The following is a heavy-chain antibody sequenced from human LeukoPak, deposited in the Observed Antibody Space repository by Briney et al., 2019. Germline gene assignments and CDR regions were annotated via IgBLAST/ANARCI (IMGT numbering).Heavy chain of an antibody. Sequence: SETLSLTCTVSGGSISSTSYYWGWIRQPPGKGLEWIGNIYYSGSTYYNPSLKSRVTISVDTSKNQFSLKLSSVTAADTAVYYCARRGNQWLLVPGFDYWGQGTLVTVSS. CDR3: ARRGNQWLLVPGFDY. CDR2: IYYSGST. CDR1: GGSISSTSYY. J-gene: IGHJ4*02. V-gene: IGHV4-39*01. D-gene: IGHD6-19*01.